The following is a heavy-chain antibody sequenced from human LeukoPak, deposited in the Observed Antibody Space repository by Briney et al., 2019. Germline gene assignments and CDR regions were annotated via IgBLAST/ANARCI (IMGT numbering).Heavy chain of an antibody. CDR1: GFRFNNFA. CDR3: AKQMRVGATSSFDY. J-gene: IGHJ4*02. V-gene: IGHV3-23*01. CDR2: ISGSGGST. D-gene: IGHD1-26*01. Sequence: PGGSLRLSCAASGFRFNNFAMTWVRLTPGKGLEWVSSISGSGGSTYYAESVKGRFNISRDNSKNTLYLKVNSLRADDTAVYYCAKQMRVGATSSFDYWGQGTLVTVSS.